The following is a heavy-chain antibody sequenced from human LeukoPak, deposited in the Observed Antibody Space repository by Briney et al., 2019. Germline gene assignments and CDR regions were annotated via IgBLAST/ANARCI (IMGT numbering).Heavy chain of an antibody. Sequence: ASVTVSCKTSGYTFTGYYMHWVRQAPGQGLEWMGRINPNSGGTNYAQKFQGRVTMTRDTSITTAYMELSSLRSGDTAVYYCASWDWNPNYYFDYWGQGTLVTVSS. V-gene: IGHV1-2*06. J-gene: IGHJ4*02. D-gene: IGHD1-1*01. CDR3: ASWDWNPNYYFDY. CDR2: INPNSGGT. CDR1: GYTFTGYY.